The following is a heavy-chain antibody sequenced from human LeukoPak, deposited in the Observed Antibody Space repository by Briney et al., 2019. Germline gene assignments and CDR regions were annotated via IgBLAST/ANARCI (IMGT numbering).Heavy chain of an antibody. Sequence: GGSLRLSCAASGFTFSSYSMNWVRQAPGKGLEWVSSISSSSSYIYYADSVKGRFTISRDNAKNSLYLQMNSLRAEDTAVYYCARVTYGSGTYGAFDYWGLGTLVTVSS. D-gene: IGHD3-10*01. CDR1: GFTFSSYS. V-gene: IGHV3-21*04. J-gene: IGHJ4*02. CDR3: ARVTYGSGTYGAFDY. CDR2: ISSSSSYI.